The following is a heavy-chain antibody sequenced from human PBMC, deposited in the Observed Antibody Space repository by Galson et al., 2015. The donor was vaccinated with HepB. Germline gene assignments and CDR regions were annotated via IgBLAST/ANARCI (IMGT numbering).Heavy chain of an antibody. CDR1: QYTFTGHY. Sequence: SVKVSCKASQYTFTGHYIHWVRQAPGQGLEWMGWINPNNGGTSYAQKFQGRATMTRDTSISTAYMELSGLTSDDTAVYYCARDSSRGYSYGPYNYYYYYMDVWGKGTAVTVSS. CDR3: ARDSSRGYSYGPYNYYYYYMDV. D-gene: IGHD5-18*01. V-gene: IGHV1-2*02. J-gene: IGHJ6*03. CDR2: INPNNGGT.